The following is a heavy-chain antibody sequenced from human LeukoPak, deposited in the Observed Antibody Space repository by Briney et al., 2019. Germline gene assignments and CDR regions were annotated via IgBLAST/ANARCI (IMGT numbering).Heavy chain of an antibody. CDR1: GGSISSSSYY. CDR3: ARERVGTSYYYYMDV. D-gene: IGHD2-21*02. CDR2: IYYSGST. J-gene: IGHJ6*03. V-gene: IGHV4-39*07. Sequence: SETLSLTCTVSGGSISSSSYYWGWIRQPPGKGLEWIGSIYYSGSTYYNPSLKSRVTISVDTSKNQFSLKLSSVTAADTAVYYCARERVGTSYYYYMDVWGKGTTVTVSS.